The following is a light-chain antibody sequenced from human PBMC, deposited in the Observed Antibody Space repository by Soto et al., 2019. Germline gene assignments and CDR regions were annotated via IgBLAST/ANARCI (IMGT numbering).Light chain of an antibody. Sequence: SALTQPASVSGSPGQSITISCTGTSSDVGGYNYVSWYQQHPGKAPKLMIYDVSNRPSGVSNRFSGSKSGNTASLTISGLQAEDEADYYCSSYTSSLWVFGGGTQLTVL. V-gene: IGLV2-14*01. CDR3: SSYTSSLWV. CDR2: DVS. CDR1: SSDVGGYNY. J-gene: IGLJ3*02.